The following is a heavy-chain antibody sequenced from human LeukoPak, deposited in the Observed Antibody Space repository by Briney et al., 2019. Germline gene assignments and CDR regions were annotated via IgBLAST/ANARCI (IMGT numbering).Heavy chain of an antibody. J-gene: IGHJ4*02. CDR3: ARAGYSYGRALDY. D-gene: IGHD5-18*01. V-gene: IGHV4-34*01. CDR1: GGSFSDYD. CDR2: IYYSGST. Sequence: SETLSLTCAVSGGSFSDYDWSWIRQPPGKGLEWIGSIYYSGSTYYNPSLKSRVTISVDTSKNQFSLKLSSVTAADTAVYYCARAGYSYGRALDYWGQGTLVTVSS.